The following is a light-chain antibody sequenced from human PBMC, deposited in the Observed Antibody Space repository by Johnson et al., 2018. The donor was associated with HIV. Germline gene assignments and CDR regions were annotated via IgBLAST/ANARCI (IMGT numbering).Light chain of an antibody. V-gene: IGLV1-51*01. Sequence: QSVLTQPPSVSAAPGQKVTISCSGSSSNIGNNYVSWYQQLPGTAPKLLIYDNNKRPSGIPDRFSGSKSGTSATLGITGLQTGDEAEYYCGTWDSSLSAGVFGTGTKVTCL. J-gene: IGLJ1*01. CDR3: GTWDSSLSAGV. CDR2: DNN. CDR1: SSNIGNNY.